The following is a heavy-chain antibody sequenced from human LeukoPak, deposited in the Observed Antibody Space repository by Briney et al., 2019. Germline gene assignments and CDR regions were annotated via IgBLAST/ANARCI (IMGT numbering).Heavy chain of an antibody. J-gene: IGHJ4*02. V-gene: IGHV3-33*01. CDR3: ARDYDFWSGDYKVFDY. D-gene: IGHD3-3*01. CDR1: GFTFSNYG. CDR2: IWYDGSYK. Sequence: PGRSLRLSYAASGFTFSNYGMHWVRQAPGKGLEWVAVIWYDGSYKYYADSVKGRFTISRDNSKNTVYLQLNSLRAEDTAVYYCARDYDFWSGDYKVFDYWGQGTLVTVSS.